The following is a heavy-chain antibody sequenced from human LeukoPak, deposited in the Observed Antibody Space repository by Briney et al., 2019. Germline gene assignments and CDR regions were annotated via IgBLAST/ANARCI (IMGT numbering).Heavy chain of an antibody. CDR2: ISYDGSNK. D-gene: IGHD3-10*01. CDR1: GFTFSSYA. J-gene: IGHJ4*02. CDR3: ARDLRLLWFGALWI. Sequence: GRSLRLSCAASGFTFSSYAMHWVRQAPGKGLEWVAVISYDGSNKYYADSVKGRFTISRDNSKNTLYLQMNSLRAEDTAVYYCARDLRLLWFGALWIWGQGTLVTVSS. V-gene: IGHV3-30*04.